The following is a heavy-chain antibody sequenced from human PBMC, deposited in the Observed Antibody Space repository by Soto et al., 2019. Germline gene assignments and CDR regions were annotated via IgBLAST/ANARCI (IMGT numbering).Heavy chain of an antibody. D-gene: IGHD3-22*01. CDR1: EYTFTSYY. V-gene: IGHV1-46*01. CDR3: ARLGGYYQALDS. Sequence: VRVSCKASEYTFTSYYMHWVRQAPGQGLEWMGIINPSGGSTSYAQKFQGRVTMTRDTSTSTVYMELSSLRSEDTAVYYCARLGGYYQALDSWGQGAVVTVSS. CDR2: INPSGGST. J-gene: IGHJ4*02.